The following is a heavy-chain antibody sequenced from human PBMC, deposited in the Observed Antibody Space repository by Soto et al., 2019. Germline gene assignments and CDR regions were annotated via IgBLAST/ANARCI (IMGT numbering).Heavy chain of an antibody. J-gene: IGHJ4*02. V-gene: IGHV2-5*02. D-gene: IGHD3-3*01. CDR1: GFSLTTSGVG. CDR2: IYWDDDK. CDR3: AHRVLRTVFGLVTTTAIYFDF. Sequence: QITLNESGPTQVKPRQTLTLTCTFSGFSLTTSGVGVGWIRQSPGKAPEWLALIYWDDDKRYSPSLKSRLTLTKDTSKNQVVLTMADLDPADTATYYCAHRVLRTVFGLVTTTAIYFDFWGQGPPVAVSS.